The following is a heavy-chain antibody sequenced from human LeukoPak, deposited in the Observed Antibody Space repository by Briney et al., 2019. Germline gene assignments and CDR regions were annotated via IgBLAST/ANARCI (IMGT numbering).Heavy chain of an antibody. CDR1: GGSISNYY. Sequence: PSETLSLTCTVSGGSISNYYWYWIRQPPGKGLEWIGYIYYSGSTNYNPSLKSRVTISVDTSKNQFSLKLSSVTAADTAVYYCARDGDYDILTGYYNRAFDYWGQGTLVTVSS. D-gene: IGHD3-9*01. V-gene: IGHV4-59*01. J-gene: IGHJ4*02. CDR2: IYYSGST. CDR3: ARDGDYDILTGYYNRAFDY.